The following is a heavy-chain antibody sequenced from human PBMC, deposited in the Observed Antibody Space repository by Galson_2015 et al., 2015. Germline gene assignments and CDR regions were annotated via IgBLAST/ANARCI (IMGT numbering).Heavy chain of an antibody. V-gene: IGHV4-4*02. CDR1: GVSMTTSSW. J-gene: IGHJ4*02. D-gene: IGHD3-16*01. CDR3: ARRLGANRFYEWMPNYFDS. Sequence: SETLSLTCAVSGVSMTTSSWWSWVRQSPTKGPEWIGEIYHGETTNYNPSLKSRVTISVDNSKDQFSLRLTPVTAADTAVYFCARRLGANRFYEWMPNYFDSWGQGVLVTVSS. CDR2: IYHGETT.